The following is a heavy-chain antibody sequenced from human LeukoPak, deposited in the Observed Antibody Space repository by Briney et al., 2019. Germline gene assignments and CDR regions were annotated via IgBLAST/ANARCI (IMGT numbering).Heavy chain of an antibody. D-gene: IGHD3-3*01. CDR1: GGSISSYY. Sequence: PSETLSLTCTVSGGSISSYYWSWIRQPPGKGLEWIGYIYYSGSTNYNPSLKSRVTISVDTSKNQFSLKLSSVTAADTAVYYCARGGYDFWSGYSKYYFDYWGQGTLVTVSS. CDR3: ARGGYDFWSGYSKYYFDY. CDR2: IYYSGST. J-gene: IGHJ4*02. V-gene: IGHV4-59*01.